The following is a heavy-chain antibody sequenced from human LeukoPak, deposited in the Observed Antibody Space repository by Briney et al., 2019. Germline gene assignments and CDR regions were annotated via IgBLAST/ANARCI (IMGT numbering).Heavy chain of an antibody. J-gene: IGHJ6*03. CDR1: GFTFSNAW. D-gene: IGHD6-13*01. Sequence: GGSLRLSCAASGFTFSNAWMSWVRQAPGRGLEWVGRIKSKTDGGTTDYAAPVKGRFTISRDDSKNTLYLQMNSLKTEDTAVYYCTRYSSSVISPEYYYYMDVWGKGTTVTVSS. CDR3: TRYSSSVISPEYYYYMDV. V-gene: IGHV3-15*01. CDR2: IKSKTDGGTT.